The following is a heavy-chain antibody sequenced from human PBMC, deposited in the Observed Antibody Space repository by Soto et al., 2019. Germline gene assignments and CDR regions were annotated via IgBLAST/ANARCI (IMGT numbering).Heavy chain of an antibody. CDR1: GFAFSGSA. CDR3: TRDLFSYDYSGILWFDP. J-gene: IGHJ5*02. CDR2: IRSKGHNYAT. Sequence: EVQLVESGGGLVQPGGPLKLSCAASGFAFSGSARYWVRQASGKGREWVGRIRSKGHNYATEYAASVKGRFTISRDDSKNTAYLQMNSLQTEDTAVYYCTRDLFSYDYSGILWFDPWGQGTLVTVSS. V-gene: IGHV3-73*02. D-gene: IGHD3-16*01.